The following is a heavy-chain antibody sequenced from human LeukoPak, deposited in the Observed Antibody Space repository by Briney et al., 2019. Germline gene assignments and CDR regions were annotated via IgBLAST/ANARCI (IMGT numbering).Heavy chain of an antibody. V-gene: IGHV3-30*18. CDR1: GFTFSSYG. J-gene: IGHJ4*02. D-gene: IGHD5-12*01. Sequence: GGSLRLSCAASGFTFSSYGMHWVRQAPGKGLEWVAVISYDGSNKYYADSVKGRFTIPRDNSKNTLYLQMNSLRAEDTAVYYCAKDPGDDRWGQGTLVTVSS. CDR3: AKDPGDDR. CDR2: ISYDGSNK.